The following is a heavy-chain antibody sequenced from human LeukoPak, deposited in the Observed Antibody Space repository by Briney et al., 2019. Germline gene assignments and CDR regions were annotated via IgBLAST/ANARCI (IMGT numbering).Heavy chain of an antibody. D-gene: IGHD3-22*01. J-gene: IGHJ4*02. CDR2: IYPGDSDT. CDR3: ARSPYYYDSSGHPPAY. V-gene: IGHV5-51*01. Sequence: GESLKISCKGSGYSFTNYWIGWVRQMPGKGLEWMGIIYPGDSDTRYSPSFQGQVTISADKSISTAYLQWSSLKASDTAMYYCARSPYYYDSSGHPPAYWGQGTLVTVSS. CDR1: GYSFTNYW.